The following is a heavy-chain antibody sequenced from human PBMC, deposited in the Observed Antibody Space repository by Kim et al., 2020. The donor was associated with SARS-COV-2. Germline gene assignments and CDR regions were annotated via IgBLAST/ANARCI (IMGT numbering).Heavy chain of an antibody. CDR2: ISSSSSYI. CDR1: GFTFSSYS. CDR3: ARGRELLRFASDY. D-gene: IGHD1-26*01. J-gene: IGHJ4*02. V-gene: IGHV3-21*01. Sequence: GGSLRLSCAASGFTFSSYSMNWVRQAPGKGLEWVSSISSSSSYIYYADSVKGRFTISRDNAKNSLYLQMNSLRAEDTAVYYCARGRELLRFASDYWGQGTLVTVSS.